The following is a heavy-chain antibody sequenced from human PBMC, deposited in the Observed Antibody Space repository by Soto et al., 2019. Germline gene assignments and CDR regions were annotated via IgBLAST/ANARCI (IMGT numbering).Heavy chain of an antibody. V-gene: IGHV3-48*01. CDR2: ISSSSSTI. CDR1: GFTFSSYS. CDR3: ARVVTLGYCSSTSCYSTPYYYYYMDV. D-gene: IGHD2-2*01. Sequence: GGSLRLSCAASGFTFSSYSMNWVRQAPGKGLEWVSYISSSSSTIYYADSVKGRFTISRANAKNSLYLQMNSLGAEDTAVYYCARVVTLGYCSSTSCYSTPYYYYYMDVWGKGTTVTVSS. J-gene: IGHJ6*03.